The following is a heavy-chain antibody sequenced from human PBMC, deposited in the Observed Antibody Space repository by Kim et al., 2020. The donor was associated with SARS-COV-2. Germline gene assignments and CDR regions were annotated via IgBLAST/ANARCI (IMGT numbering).Heavy chain of an antibody. CDR1: GFTFSSYA. Sequence: GGSLRLSCAASGFTFSSYAMSWVRQAPGKGLEWVSAISGSGGSTYYADSVKGRFTISRDNSKNTLYLQMNSLRAEDTAVYYCAKAAGGVGATAPYYYYYGMDVWGQGTTVTVSS. CDR3: AKAAGGVGATAPYYYYYGMDV. J-gene: IGHJ6*02. D-gene: IGHD1-26*01. V-gene: IGHV3-23*01. CDR2: ISGSGGST.